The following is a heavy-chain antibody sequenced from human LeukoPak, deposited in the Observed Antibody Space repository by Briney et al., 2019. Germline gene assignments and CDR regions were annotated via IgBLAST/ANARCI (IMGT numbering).Heavy chain of an antibody. Sequence: PGGALRLSCAASGLTFSNYLMTWVRQAPGKGLEWVATIKQDRSEKYYVDSVKGRFTISRDNAKNSLYLQMNSLRAEDTGVYECARTDSTYSTYYMDVWGKGTTVTVSS. CDR3: ARTDSTYSTYYMDV. V-gene: IGHV3-7*01. CDR1: GLTFSNYL. J-gene: IGHJ6*03. CDR2: IKQDRSEK. D-gene: IGHD2-15*01.